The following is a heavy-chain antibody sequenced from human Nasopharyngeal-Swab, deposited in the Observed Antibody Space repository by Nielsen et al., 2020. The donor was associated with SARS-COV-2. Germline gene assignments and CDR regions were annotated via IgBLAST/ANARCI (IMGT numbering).Heavy chain of an antibody. CDR1: GYTFTSYA. CDR3: ARVNLGMIVVVEDY. CDR2: INAGNGNT. V-gene: IGHV1-3*01. J-gene: IGHJ4*02. D-gene: IGHD3-22*01. Sequence: ASVKVSCKASGYTFTSYAMHWVRQAPGQRLEWMGWINAGNGNTKYSQKFQGRVTITRDTSASTAYMELSSLRSDDTAVYYCARVNLGMIVVVEDYWGQGTLVTVSS.